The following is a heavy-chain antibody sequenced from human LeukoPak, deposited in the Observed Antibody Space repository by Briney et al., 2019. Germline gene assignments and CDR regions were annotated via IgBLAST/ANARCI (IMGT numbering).Heavy chain of an antibody. Sequence: PSETLSLTCTVSGGSISSYYWSWIRQPPGKGQEWIGYIYYSGSTNYNPSLKSRVTISVDTSKNQFSLKLSSVTAADTAVYYCASYSSSWYYFDYWGQGTLVTVSS. CDR1: GGSISSYY. V-gene: IGHV4-59*01. CDR3: ASYSSSWYYFDY. CDR2: IYYSGST. J-gene: IGHJ4*02. D-gene: IGHD6-13*01.